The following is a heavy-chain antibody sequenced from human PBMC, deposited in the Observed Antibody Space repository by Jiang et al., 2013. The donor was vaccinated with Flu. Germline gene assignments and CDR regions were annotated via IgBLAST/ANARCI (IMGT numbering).Heavy chain of an antibody. D-gene: IGHD1-26*01. Sequence: LLKPSETLSLTCTVSGGSISSSSYYWGWIRQPPGKGLEWIGSIYYSGSTYYNPSLKSRVTISVDTSKNQFSLKLSSVTAADTAVYYCARTAHPVIVGAMYYFDYWGQGTLVTVSS. J-gene: IGHJ4*02. CDR3: ARTAHPVIVGAMYYFDY. CDR2: IYYSGST. CDR1: GGSISSSSYY. V-gene: IGHV4-39*01.